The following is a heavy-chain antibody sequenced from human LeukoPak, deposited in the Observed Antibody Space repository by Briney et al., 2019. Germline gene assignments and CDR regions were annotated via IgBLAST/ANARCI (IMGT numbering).Heavy chain of an antibody. CDR2: INAGNGNT. J-gene: IGHJ5*02. V-gene: IGHV1-3*01. CDR3: ARAPTILCSSTSCAGGWFDP. D-gene: IGHD2-2*01. Sequence: ASVKVSCKASGYTFTSYAMHWVRQAPGQRLEWMGWINAGNGNTKYSQKFQGRVTITRDTSASTAYMELSSLRSEDTAVYYCARAPTILCSSTSCAGGWFDPWGRGTLVTVSS. CDR1: GYTFTSYA.